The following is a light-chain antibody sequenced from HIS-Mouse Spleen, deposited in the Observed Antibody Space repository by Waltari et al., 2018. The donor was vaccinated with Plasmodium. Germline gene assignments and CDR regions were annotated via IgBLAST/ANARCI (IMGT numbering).Light chain of an antibody. V-gene: IGLV2-23*01. J-gene: IGLJ2*01. CDR2: EGS. CDR1: RSDVVSYNL. Sequence: QSALTQPASLSGSPGQSITLSCTGTRSDVVSYNLVSWYQQHPGKAPKLRIYEGSKRPSGVSNGFSGSKSGNTASLTISGLQAEDEADYYCCSYAGSSSVVFGGGTKLTVL. CDR3: CSYAGSSSVV.